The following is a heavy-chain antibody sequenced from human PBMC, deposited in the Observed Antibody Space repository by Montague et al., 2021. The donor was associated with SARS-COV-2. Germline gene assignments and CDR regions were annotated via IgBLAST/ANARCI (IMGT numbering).Heavy chain of an antibody. CDR3: AREARDNWVDY. CDR1: GGSMSSFY. J-gene: IGHJ4*02. CDR2: IYYRGST. D-gene: IGHD1-20*01. V-gene: IGHV4-59*01. Sequence: SETLSLTCTVSGGSMSSFYWSWIRQPPGKGLEWLGYIYYRGSTNYNPSLKSRITISVDPSKNQFSLNLSSVTAADTAVYYRAREARDNWVDYWGQGTLVTVSS.